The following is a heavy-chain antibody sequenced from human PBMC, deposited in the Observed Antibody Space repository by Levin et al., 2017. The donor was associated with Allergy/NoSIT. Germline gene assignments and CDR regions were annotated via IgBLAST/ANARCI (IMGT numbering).Heavy chain of an antibody. CDR1: GFAFSSYA. Sequence: GESLKISCAASGFAFSSYAIYWVRQAPGKGLEWVSTISGSGSRTYYADSVKGRFTISRDNSKNTLYLQMNGLGAEDTAVYYCAKDRDIVVVTAPDYWGQGTLVTVSS. CDR3: AKDRDIVVVTAPDY. D-gene: IGHD2-21*02. J-gene: IGHJ4*02. V-gene: IGHV3-23*01. CDR2: ISGSGSRT.